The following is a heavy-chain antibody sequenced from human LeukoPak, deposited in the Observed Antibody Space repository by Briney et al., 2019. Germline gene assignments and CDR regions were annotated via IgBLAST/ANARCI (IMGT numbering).Heavy chain of an antibody. Sequence: PGGSLRLSCAASGFTFSPYWMKWARQAPGKGLEWVSRINSDGTVTSYADSVKGRFTVSRDNAKNTLHLHMNSLRAEDTAVYFCVREYGSSCYSWGQGALVTVSP. V-gene: IGHV3-74*01. CDR3: VREYGSSCYS. J-gene: IGHJ4*02. CDR1: GFTFSPYW. CDR2: INSDGTVT. D-gene: IGHD6-13*01.